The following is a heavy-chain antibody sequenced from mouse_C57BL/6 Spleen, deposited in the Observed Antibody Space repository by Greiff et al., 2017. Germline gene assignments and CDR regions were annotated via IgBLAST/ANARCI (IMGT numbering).Heavy chain of an antibody. CDR2: INPYNGDT. D-gene: IGHD2-1*01. CDR1: GYSFTGYF. J-gene: IGHJ4*01. V-gene: IGHV1-20*01. Sequence: VQLQQSGPELVKPGDSVKISCKASGYSFTGYFMNWVMQSHGKSLEWIGRINPYNGDTFYNQKFKGKATLTVDKSSSTAHMELRSLTSEDSAVYYCARKGYYGNYDYYAMDYWGQGTSVTVSS. CDR3: ARKGYYGNYDYYAMDY.